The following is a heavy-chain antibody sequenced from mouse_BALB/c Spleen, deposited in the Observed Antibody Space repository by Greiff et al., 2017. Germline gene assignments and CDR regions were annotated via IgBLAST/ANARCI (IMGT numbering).Heavy chain of an antibody. J-gene: IGHJ3*01. CDR1: GFNIKDTY. V-gene: IGHV14-3*02. D-gene: IGHD1-1*01. Sequence: EVQLQQSGAELVKPGVSVKLSCTASGFNIKDTYMHWVKQRPEQGLEWIGRIDPANGNTKYDPKFQGKATITADTSSNTAYLQLSSLTSEDTAVYYCARDYYGSSSFAYWGQGTLVTVSA. CDR2: IDPANGNT. CDR3: ARDYYGSSSFAY.